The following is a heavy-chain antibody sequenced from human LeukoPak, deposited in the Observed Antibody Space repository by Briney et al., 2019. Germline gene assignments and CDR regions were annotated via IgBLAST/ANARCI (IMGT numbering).Heavy chain of an antibody. Sequence: ASVKVSCKASGGTFSSYAISWVRQAPGQGLEWMGGIIPIFGTANYAQKFQGRVTITTDESTSTAYMELSSLRSEDTAVYYCARDATPLRYSSGWYVAFDTWGQGTMVTVSS. CDR2: IIPIFGTA. J-gene: IGHJ3*02. D-gene: IGHD6-19*01. V-gene: IGHV1-69*05. CDR1: GGTFSSYA. CDR3: ARDATPLRYSSGWYVAFDT.